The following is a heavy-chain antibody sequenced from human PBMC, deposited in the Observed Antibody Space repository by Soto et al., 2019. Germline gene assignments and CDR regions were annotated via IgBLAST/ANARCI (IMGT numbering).Heavy chain of an antibody. Sequence: QVQLQESGPGLVKPLGTLSLTCAVSGGSISSSNWWSWVRQPPGKGLEWIGEIYHSGSTNYNPSLKSRVTISVDKSKNQFSLKLSSVTAADTAVYYCARQWTGDYVWGSYRWGLDPWGQGTLVTVSS. CDR2: IYHSGST. D-gene: IGHD3-16*02. V-gene: IGHV4-4*02. CDR3: ARQWTGDYVWGSYRWGLDP. CDR1: GGSISSSNW. J-gene: IGHJ5*02.